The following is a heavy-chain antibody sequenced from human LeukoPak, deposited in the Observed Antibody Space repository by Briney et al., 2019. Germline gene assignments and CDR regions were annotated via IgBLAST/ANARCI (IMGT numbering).Heavy chain of an antibody. CDR2: INPNSGGT. Sequence: ASVKVSCNASGYTFTGYYMHCVRQDPGQGLEWMGWINPNSGGTNYAQKFQGRVTMTRDTSISTAYMELSRLRSDDTAVYYCARDFVQVLGYWGQGTLVTVSS. CDR1: GYTFTGYY. CDR3: ARDFVQVLGY. V-gene: IGHV1-2*02. J-gene: IGHJ4*02. D-gene: IGHD2-21*01.